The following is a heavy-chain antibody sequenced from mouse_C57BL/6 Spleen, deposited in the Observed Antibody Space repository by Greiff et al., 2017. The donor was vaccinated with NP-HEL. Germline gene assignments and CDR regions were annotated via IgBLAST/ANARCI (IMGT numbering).Heavy chain of an antibody. CDR1: GYTFTDYY. Sequence: EVQLQQSGPVLVKPGASVKMSCKASGYTFTDYYMNWVKQSHGKSLEWIGVINPYNGGTSYNQKFQGKATLTVDKYSSTAYMELNSLTSGDSAVYYGARRGGLTGDYFDYWRQGTTLTVSS. D-gene: IGHD4-1*01. V-gene: IGHV1-19*01. J-gene: IGHJ2*01. CDR3: ARRGGLTGDYFDY. CDR2: INPYNGGT.